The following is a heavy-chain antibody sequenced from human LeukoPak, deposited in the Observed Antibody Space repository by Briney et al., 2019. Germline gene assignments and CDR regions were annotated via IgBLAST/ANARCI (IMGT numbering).Heavy chain of an antibody. V-gene: IGHV4-59*03. D-gene: IGHD5-18*01. Sequence: KPSETLSLTFTVSGXSISSYYWSWIRQPPGKGLEWIGYMYYSGSTSYNPSLKSRVTMSVDTSKNQFSLKLSSVTAADTAVYYCATIRDTALRYWYFDLWGRGTLVIVSS. CDR1: GXSISSYY. J-gene: IGHJ2*01. CDR2: MYYSGST. CDR3: ATIRDTALRYWYFDL.